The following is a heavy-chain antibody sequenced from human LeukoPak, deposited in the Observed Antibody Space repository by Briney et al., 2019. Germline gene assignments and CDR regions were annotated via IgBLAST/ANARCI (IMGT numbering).Heavy chain of an antibody. V-gene: IGHV4-34*01. D-gene: IGHD2-15*01. CDR1: GGSFSGYY. CDR2: INHSGST. Sequence: SETLSLTCAVYGGSFSGYYWSWIRQPPGKGLEWIGEINHSGSTNYNPSLKSRVTISVDMSKNQFSLKLSSVTAADTAVYYCASGDCSGGSCYSYFDYWGQGTLVTVSS. CDR3: ASGDCSGGSCYSYFDY. J-gene: IGHJ4*02.